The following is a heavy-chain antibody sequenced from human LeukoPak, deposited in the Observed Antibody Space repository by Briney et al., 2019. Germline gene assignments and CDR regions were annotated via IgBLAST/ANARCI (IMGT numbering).Heavy chain of an antibody. CDR3: ARDLRQPEYYYYYMDV. D-gene: IGHD6-13*01. Sequence: PSQTLSLTCTVSGGSISSGGYYWSWIRQHPGKGLEWIGYIYYSGSTYYNPSLKSRVTISVDTSKNQFSLKLSSVTAADTAVYYCARDLRQPEYYYYYMDVWGKGTTVTVSS. CDR1: GGSISSGGYY. V-gene: IGHV4-31*03. J-gene: IGHJ6*03. CDR2: IYYSGST.